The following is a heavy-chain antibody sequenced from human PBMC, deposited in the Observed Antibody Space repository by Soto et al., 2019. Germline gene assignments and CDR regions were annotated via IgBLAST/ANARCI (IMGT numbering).Heavy chain of an antibody. Sequence: PSETLSLTCTVSGGSISSGDYYWSWIRQPPGKGLEWIGYFYYSGSTYYNPSLKSRVTISLDTSKNQFSLTLSAVTAADTAMYYCSTRAYDTNGYYRFDPWGQGTLVTVSS. J-gene: IGHJ5*01. CDR1: GGSISSGDYY. D-gene: IGHD3-22*01. CDR3: STRAYDTNGYYRFDP. V-gene: IGHV4-30-4*03. CDR2: FYYSGST.